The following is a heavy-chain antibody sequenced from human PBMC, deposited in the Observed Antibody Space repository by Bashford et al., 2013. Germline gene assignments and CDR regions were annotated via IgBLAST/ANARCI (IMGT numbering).Heavy chain of an antibody. CDR2: ISAYNGNT. D-gene: IGHD4-23*01. CDR3: AREGSVGTSVWFDP. Sequence: ASVKVSCKASGYTFTDYLMHWVRQAPGQGLEWMGWISAYNGNTNYAQKLQGRVTMTTDTSTSTAYMELRSLRSDDTAVYYCAREGSVGTSVWFDPWGQGTLVTVSS. CDR1: GYTFTDYL. V-gene: IGHV1-18*01. J-gene: IGHJ5*02.